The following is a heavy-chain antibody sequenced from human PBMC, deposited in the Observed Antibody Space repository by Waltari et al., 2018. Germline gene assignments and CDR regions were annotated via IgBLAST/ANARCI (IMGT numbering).Heavy chain of an antibody. Sequence: QVQLVQSGAEVKKPGASVKVSCKASGYTFTSYYMHWVRQAPGQGLEWMGIINPSGGSTSYAQKFQGRVTMTRDTSTSTVYMELSSLRSEDTALYYCARDGGTNWFDPWGQGTLVTVSS. CDR3: ARDGGTNWFDP. V-gene: IGHV1-46*01. CDR1: GYTFTSYY. D-gene: IGHD1-26*01. CDR2: INPSGGST. J-gene: IGHJ5*02.